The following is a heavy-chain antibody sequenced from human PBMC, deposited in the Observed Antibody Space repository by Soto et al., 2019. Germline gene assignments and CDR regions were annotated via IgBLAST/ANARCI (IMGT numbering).Heavy chain of an antibody. J-gene: IGHJ1*01. Sequence: DVQLVESGGGLVKPGGSLRLSCAASGFTFSNYSMNWVRQAPGKWLEWVSSISSSSSYIYYADSVKGRFTISRDNAKNSLYLQMNSLRAEDTAVYYCARERGSIADGDFQHWGQGTLVTVSS. CDR2: ISSSSSYI. V-gene: IGHV3-21*01. CDR3: ARERGSIADGDFQH. CDR1: GFTFSNYS. D-gene: IGHD6-6*01.